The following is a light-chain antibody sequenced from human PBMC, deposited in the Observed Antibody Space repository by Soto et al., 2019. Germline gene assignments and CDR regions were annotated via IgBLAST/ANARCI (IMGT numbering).Light chain of an antibody. J-gene: IGKJ5*01. V-gene: IGKV1-12*01. CDR1: QDIHTW. CDR2: GAS. Sequence: DVQMTQSPSSVSASVGDRVTITCRASQDIHTWLAWYQQKPGKAPKILIYGASKLQSGVPSRFSGSGSGKYFSLTISSLQPEDFATYYCQHATTFPITFGQGTRLEI. CDR3: QHATTFPIT.